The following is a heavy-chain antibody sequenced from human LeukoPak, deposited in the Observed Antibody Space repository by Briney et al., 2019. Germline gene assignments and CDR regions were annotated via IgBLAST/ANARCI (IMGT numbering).Heavy chain of an antibody. CDR2: ISYDGSNK. V-gene: IGHV3-30*18. Sequence: QPGRSLRLTCAASGFTFSNYGMHWVRQAPGKGLEWVATISYDGSNKNYADSVKGRFTISRDNSKNTLYLQMNSPRAEDTAVYYCVKVVPAATGPYNYYYYMDVWGKGTTVTVSS. D-gene: IGHD2-2*01. J-gene: IGHJ6*03. CDR1: GFTFSNYG. CDR3: VKVVPAATGPYNYYYYMDV.